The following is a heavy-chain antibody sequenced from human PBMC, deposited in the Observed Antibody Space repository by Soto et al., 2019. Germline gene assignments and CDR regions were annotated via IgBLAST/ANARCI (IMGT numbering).Heavy chain of an antibody. D-gene: IGHD6-13*01. Sequence: GASVKVSCKASGYTFTSYDINWVRQATGQGLEWMGWMNPNSGNTHYAQKLQGRVTMTTDTSTNTAYMDLRSLRSDDTAVYYCARGSWQSYFDNWGQGTLVTVSS. V-gene: IGHV1-8*01. J-gene: IGHJ4*02. CDR3: ARGSWQSYFDN. CDR2: MNPNSGNT. CDR1: GYTFTSYD.